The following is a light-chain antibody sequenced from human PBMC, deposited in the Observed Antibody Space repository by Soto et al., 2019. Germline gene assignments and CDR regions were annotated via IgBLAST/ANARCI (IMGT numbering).Light chain of an antibody. CDR2: EGR. J-gene: IGLJ1*01. CDR3: IAYSSSSTRV. Sequence: QSALTKPASVSGSPGQSITITCTRNSSDVGGYNYVTWYQQHPGQAPTLMIYEGRNRPSGVSHRFPGSKSGKTASLPISGLKDKYEADYYCIAYSSSSTRVFGTGSKVTV. V-gene: IGLV2-14*01. CDR1: SSDVGGYNY.